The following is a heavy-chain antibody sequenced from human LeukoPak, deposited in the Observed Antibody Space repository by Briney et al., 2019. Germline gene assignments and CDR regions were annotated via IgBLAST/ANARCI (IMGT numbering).Heavy chain of an antibody. V-gene: IGHV1-18*01. CDR1: GYSLSNYG. J-gene: IGHJ6*02. CDR3: ASRNYGPYYYGMDV. Sequence: ASVTVSCKASGYSLSNYGITWVRQAPGQGLEWMGWIGTHNGNTKYAQKFQGRVTMTTDTSTNTVYMELRRLRSDDTAVYYCASRNYGPYYYGMDVWGQGTTVTVSS. CDR2: IGTHNGNT. D-gene: IGHD1-7*01.